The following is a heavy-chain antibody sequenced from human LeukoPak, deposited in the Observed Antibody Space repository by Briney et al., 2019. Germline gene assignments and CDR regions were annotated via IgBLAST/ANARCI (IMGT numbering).Heavy chain of an antibody. J-gene: IGHJ6*02. CDR1: GFTFSSYA. Sequence: PGGSLRLSCAASGFTFSSYAMHWVRQAPGKGLEWVAVTSYDGSNKYYADSVKGRFTISRDNSKNTLYLQMNSLRAEDTAVYYCARDPSRISSSSTSQADYGMDVWGQGTTVTVSS. CDR3: ARDPSRISSSSTSQADYGMDV. V-gene: IGHV3-30-3*01. CDR2: TSYDGSNK. D-gene: IGHD2-2*01.